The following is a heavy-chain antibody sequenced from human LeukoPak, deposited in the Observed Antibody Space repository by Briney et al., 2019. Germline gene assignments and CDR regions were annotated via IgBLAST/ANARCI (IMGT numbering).Heavy chain of an antibody. Sequence: PGGSLRLSCAASGFIFSNYGMHWVRQSPGKGLEWVAVIWYDGNTKPYEDSVKGRFTISRDNSRNTLYLQMDSLRAEDTAVYYCVRGSGGAGYVHWGDFWGQGTLVTVP. CDR1: GFIFSNYG. CDR2: IWYDGNTK. V-gene: IGHV3-33*01. CDR3: VRGSGGAGYVHWGDF. J-gene: IGHJ4*02. D-gene: IGHD5-12*01.